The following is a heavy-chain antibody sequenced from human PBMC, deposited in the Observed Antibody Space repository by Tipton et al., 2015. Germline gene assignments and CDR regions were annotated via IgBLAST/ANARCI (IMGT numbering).Heavy chain of an antibody. CDR2: MNPNSGNT. CDR1: GYTFTTYD. CDR3: RRAFGVDPTDY. D-gene: IGHD3-3*01. Sequence: QVQLVQSGAEVKKPGASVKVSCTASGYTFTTYDIHWVRQAARQGLEWMGWMNPNSGNTGYAQKFEGRVIMTRNTSMTTAYMELTSLTSDDTAVYDCRRAFGVDPTDYWGQGTLVTVSS. V-gene: IGHV1-8*01. J-gene: IGHJ4*02.